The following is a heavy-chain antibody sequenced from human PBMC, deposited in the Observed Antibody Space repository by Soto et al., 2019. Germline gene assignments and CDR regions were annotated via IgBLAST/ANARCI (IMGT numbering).Heavy chain of an antibody. CDR2: IIPVFETV. CDR3: ARGLRTGNYGMDV. D-gene: IGHD2-15*01. J-gene: IGHJ6*02. V-gene: IGHV1-69*01. Sequence: QEQLLQSGAEVRKLGSSVKVSCKASGGTFNNYAVSWVRQAPGQGLEWMGGIIPVFETVNYAQRFQGRLTIAADESTSTAYMELTSLTSADTAIYFCARGLRTGNYGMDVWGQGTTVTVSS. CDR1: GGTFNNYA.